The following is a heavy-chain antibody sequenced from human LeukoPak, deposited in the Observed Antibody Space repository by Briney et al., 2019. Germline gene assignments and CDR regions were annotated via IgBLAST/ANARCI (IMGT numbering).Heavy chain of an antibody. Sequence: SQTLSLTCAISGDXVSSKSAAWNWLRQSPSRGLEWLGRTYYRSKWFNDYALSVKSRITINPDTSKNQFSLQLNSVTPEDTAVYYCARYSGLGVPDSWGQGALVTVSS. D-gene: IGHD2-15*01. J-gene: IGHJ5*01. CDR2: TYYRSKWFN. CDR3: ARYSGLGVPDS. V-gene: IGHV6-1*01. CDR1: GDXVSSKSAA.